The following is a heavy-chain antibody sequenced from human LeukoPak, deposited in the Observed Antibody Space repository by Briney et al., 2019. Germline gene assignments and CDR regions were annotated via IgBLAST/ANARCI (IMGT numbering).Heavy chain of an antibody. Sequence: HPGGSLRLSCAASGFTVSSNYMCWVRQAPGKGLEWVSVIYSGGSTYYADSVKGRFTISRDNSKNTLYLQVNSLRAEDTAVYYCARDQGGYDYVWGSYRHGYYFDYWGQGTMVTVSS. V-gene: IGHV3-66*01. D-gene: IGHD3-16*02. CDR3: ARDQGGYDYVWGSYRHGYYFDY. CDR1: GFTVSSNY. J-gene: IGHJ4*02. CDR2: IYSGGST.